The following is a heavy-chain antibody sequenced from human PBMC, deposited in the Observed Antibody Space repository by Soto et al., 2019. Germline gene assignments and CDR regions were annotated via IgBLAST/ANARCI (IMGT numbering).Heavy chain of an antibody. CDR1: GYTFTSYA. CDR2: INAGNGNP. Sequence: GASVKVSCKASGYTFTSYAMHWVRQAPGQRLEWMGWINAGNGNPKYSQKFQGRVTITRDTSASTAYMELSSLRSEDTAVYYCARGGYRSVATISVSSSGWYGYYYGMDVWGQGTTVTVSS. V-gene: IGHV1-3*01. J-gene: IGHJ6*02. CDR3: ARGGYRSVATISVSSSGWYGYYYGMDV. D-gene: IGHD6-19*01.